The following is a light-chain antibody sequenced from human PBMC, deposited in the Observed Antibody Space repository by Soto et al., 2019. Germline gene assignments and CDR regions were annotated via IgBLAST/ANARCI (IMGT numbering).Light chain of an antibody. CDR3: QQYNNWPFT. Sequence: EIVMTQSPVTLSVSPGERATLSCRASQSVSSNLAWYQQKPGQAPRLLIYGASTRATGVPARFGGSGSGTEFTLTISSLQSEDFAVYYCQQYNNWPFTFGPGTKVDI. CDR2: GAS. V-gene: IGKV3-15*01. J-gene: IGKJ3*01. CDR1: QSVSSN.